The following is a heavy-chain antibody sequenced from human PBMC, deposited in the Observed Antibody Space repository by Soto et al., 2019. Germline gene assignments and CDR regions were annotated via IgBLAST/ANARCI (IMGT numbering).Heavy chain of an antibody. D-gene: IGHD2-2*01. J-gene: IGHJ5*02. CDR1: GFSLSTSGVG. V-gene: IGHV2-5*02. CDR3: AHSADCSSTSCYLFNWFDP. Sequence: SGPTLVNPTQTLTLTCTFSGFSLSTSGVGVGWIRQPPGKALEWLALIYWDDDKRYSPSLKSRLTITKETSKNQVVLTMTNMDPVDTATYYCAHSADCSSTSCYLFNWFDPWGQGTLVTVSS. CDR2: IYWDDDK.